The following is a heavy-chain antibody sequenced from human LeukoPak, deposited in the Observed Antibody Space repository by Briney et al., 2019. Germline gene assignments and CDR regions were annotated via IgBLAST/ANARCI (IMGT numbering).Heavy chain of an antibody. Sequence: ASVKVSCKASGYTFTSYYMHWVRQAPGQGLEWMGIINPSGGSTSYAQKFQGRVTMTRDTSISTAYMELSRLRSDDTAVYYCARAPLGQITYDYWGQGTLVTVSS. CDR1: GYTFTSYY. CDR3: ARAPLGQITYDY. D-gene: IGHD3-10*01. V-gene: IGHV1-46*01. J-gene: IGHJ4*02. CDR2: INPSGGST.